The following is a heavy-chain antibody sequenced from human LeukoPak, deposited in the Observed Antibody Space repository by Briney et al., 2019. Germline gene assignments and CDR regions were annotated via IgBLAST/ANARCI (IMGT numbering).Heavy chain of an antibody. J-gene: IGHJ4*02. CDR3: AKGVEITMVRGVMFGY. Sequence: GGSLRLSCAASGFTFSSYAMSWVRQAPGKGLEWVSAISGSGGSTYYADSVKGRFTISRDNSKNTLYLQMNSLRAEDTAVYYCAKGVEITMVRGVMFGYWGQGTLVTVSS. V-gene: IGHV3-23*01. CDR1: GFTFSSYA. CDR2: ISGSGGST. D-gene: IGHD3-10*01.